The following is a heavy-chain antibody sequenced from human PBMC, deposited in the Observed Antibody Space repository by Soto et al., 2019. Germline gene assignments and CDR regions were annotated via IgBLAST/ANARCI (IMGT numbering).Heavy chain of an antibody. CDR2: MHYTGFS. V-gene: IGHV4-59*02. Sequence: SETLSLTCSFSGDSVTSHYLTWIRQSPEKGLEWIGYMHYTGFSHYNPSLKSRLTLSVDRSKNQFTLQLTSVTVADTAVYYCAIQDIVVVPAANNRFDPWGQGTLVTVSS. J-gene: IGHJ5*02. D-gene: IGHD2-2*01. CDR1: GDSVTSHY. CDR3: AIQDIVVVPAANNRFDP.